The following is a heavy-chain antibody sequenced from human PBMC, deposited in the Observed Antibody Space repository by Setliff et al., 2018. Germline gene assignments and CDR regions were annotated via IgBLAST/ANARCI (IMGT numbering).Heavy chain of an antibody. Sequence: ASVKVSCKVSGYRLIEVPMHWVRQAPGKGLEWMGGFDPEDEETIYARKFQGSVTMTEDTSTDTAYMELSSLRSEDTAVYYCAREGGGNSGGFDYWGQGTLVTVSS. CDR3: AREGGGNSGGFDY. CDR1: GYRLIEVP. V-gene: IGHV1-24*01. D-gene: IGHD2-21*02. J-gene: IGHJ4*02. CDR2: FDPEDEET.